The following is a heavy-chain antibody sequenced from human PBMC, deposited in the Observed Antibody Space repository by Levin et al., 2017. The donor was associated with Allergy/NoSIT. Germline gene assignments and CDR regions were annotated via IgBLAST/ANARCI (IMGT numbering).Heavy chain of an antibody. CDR3: ASIYDSSGYYSSDY. D-gene: IGHD3-22*01. J-gene: IGHJ4*02. Sequence: GASVKVSCAASGFTFSSYSMNWVRQAPGKGLEWVSSISSSSSYIYYADSVKGRFTISRDNAKNSLYLQMNSLRAEDTAVYYCASIYDSSGYYSSDYWGQGTLVTVSS. CDR2: ISSSSSYI. V-gene: IGHV3-21*01. CDR1: GFTFSSYS.